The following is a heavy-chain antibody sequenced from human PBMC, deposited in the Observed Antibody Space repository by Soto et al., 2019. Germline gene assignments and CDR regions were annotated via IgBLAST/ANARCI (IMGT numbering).Heavy chain of an antibody. V-gene: IGHV4-59*08. CDR1: GGSISSYY. J-gene: IGHJ4*02. Sequence: SETLSLTCTVSGGSISSYYWIWIRQPPGKGLEWIGYIYYSGSTNYNPSLKSRVTISVDTSKNQFSLKLSSVTAADTAVYYCASSPLGYCSGGSCYTIYFDYWGQGTLVTVSS. CDR2: IYYSGST. D-gene: IGHD2-15*01. CDR3: ASSPLGYCSGGSCYTIYFDY.